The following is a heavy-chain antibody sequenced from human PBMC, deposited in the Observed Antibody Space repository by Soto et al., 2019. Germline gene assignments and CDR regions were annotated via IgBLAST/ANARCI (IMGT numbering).Heavy chain of an antibody. J-gene: IGHJ6*02. D-gene: IGHD6-19*01. Sequence: GGSLSVSWAASWFTFNYDPMHLGRQAPGKGLERVAVLSFDGSNKYYADSVKGRFTISKDNSKNTLYLQMNSLRREDTAVYYCARLPGPLVAVLYIYPLDGREAMSDVDVWGQGTTVTVSS. V-gene: IGHV3-30*07. CDR1: WFTFNYDP. CDR3: ARLPGPLVAVLYIYPLDGREAMSDVDV. CDR2: LSFDGSNK.